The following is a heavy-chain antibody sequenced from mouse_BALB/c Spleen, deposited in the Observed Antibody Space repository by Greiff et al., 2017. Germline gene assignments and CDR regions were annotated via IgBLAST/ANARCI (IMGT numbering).Heavy chain of an antibody. CDR3: ARAYGSRAWFAY. D-gene: IGHD1-1*01. CDR1: GFSLTSYG. J-gene: IGHJ3*01. Sequence: VHLVESGPGLVQPSQSLSITCTVSGFSLTSYGVHWVRQSPGKGLEWLGVIWSGGSTDYNAAFISRLSISKDNSKSQVFFKMNSLQANDTAIYYCARAYGSRAWFAYWGQGTLVTVSA. V-gene: IGHV2-2*02. CDR2: IWSGGST.